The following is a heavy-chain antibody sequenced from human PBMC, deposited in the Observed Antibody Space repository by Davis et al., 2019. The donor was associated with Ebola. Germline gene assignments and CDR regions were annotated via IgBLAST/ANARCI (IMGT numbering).Heavy chain of an antibody. Sequence: MPGGSLRLFCAVYGGSFSSYYWIWIRQPPGKGLEWIGYISYTGSTNYNPSLKSRVTMSLDTSKNQFSLRLRSMTAADTAVYFCARKPARWENWFDPWGQGALVTVSS. CDR1: GGSFSSYY. D-gene: IGHD2-2*01. V-gene: IGHV4-59*12. CDR2: ISYTGST. J-gene: IGHJ5*02. CDR3: ARKPARWENWFDP.